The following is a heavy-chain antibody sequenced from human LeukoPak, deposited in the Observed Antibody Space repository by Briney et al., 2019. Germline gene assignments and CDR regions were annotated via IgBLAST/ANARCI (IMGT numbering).Heavy chain of an antibody. D-gene: IGHD1-26*01. V-gene: IGHV3-23*01. CDR1: GFTFSSYA. Sequence: PGRSLRLSCATSGFTFSSYAMSWVRQAPGKGLEWVSVISGGGVDTDHADSVKGRFTVSRDKSKKTVYLQMISLRAEDTAIYYCAKHGGGTYSVLDSWGQGTLVTVSS. CDR3: AKHGGGTYSVLDS. CDR2: ISGGGVDT. J-gene: IGHJ4*02.